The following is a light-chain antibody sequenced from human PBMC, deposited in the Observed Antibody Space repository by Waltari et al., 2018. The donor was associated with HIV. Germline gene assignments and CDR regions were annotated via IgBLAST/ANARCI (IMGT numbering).Light chain of an antibody. J-gene: IGKJ1*01. CDR3: HQYSNYLGS. CDR2: RAT. CDR1: QTVGDW. V-gene: IGKV1-5*03. Sequence: DIHMTQSPPTLTASIGDRVNITCRASQTVGDWLAWYQQKPGEAPTLLIYRATTVENGVPSRFSGSASGTDFTLAIDRLHPDDFATYYCHQYSNYLGSFGQGTRVQLK.